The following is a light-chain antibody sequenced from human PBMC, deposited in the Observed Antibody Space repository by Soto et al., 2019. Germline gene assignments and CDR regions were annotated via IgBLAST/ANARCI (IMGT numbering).Light chain of an antibody. CDR1: QNINNY. CDR2: DAS. CDR3: QQYYSYPPT. V-gene: IGKV1-33*01. J-gene: IGKJ5*01. Sequence: DIQMTQSPSSLSASVGDRVTITCQASQNINNYLNWYQQKPGRAPKLLIYDASNLEAGVPSRFRGSGSGTDFTLTISCLQSEDFATYYCQQYYSYPPTFGQGTRLEIK.